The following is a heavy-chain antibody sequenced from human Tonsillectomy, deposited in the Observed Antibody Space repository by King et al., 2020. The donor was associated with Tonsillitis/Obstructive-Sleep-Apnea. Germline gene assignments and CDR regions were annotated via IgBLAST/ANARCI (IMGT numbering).Heavy chain of an antibody. CDR2: IKRKTDGGTT. CDR1: GFTFSNAW. J-gene: IGHJ4*02. D-gene: IGHD3-9*01. CDR3: TTEYFDILTGYYTHN. Sequence: VQLVESGGGLVKPGGSLRLSCAASGFTFSNAWMSWVRQAPGKGLEWVGRIKRKTDGGTTDYAAPVKGRFIISRDDSKNTLYLQMNSLKTEDTAVYYCTTEYFDILTGYYTHNWGQGTLVTVSS. V-gene: IGHV3-15*01.